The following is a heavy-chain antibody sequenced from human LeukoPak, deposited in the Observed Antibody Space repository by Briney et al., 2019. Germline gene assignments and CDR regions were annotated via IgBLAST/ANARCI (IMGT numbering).Heavy chain of an antibody. CDR1: GYTFTSYG. CDR3: AREGHRGFDY. V-gene: IGHV1-18*01. Sequence: GASVKVSCKASGYTFTSYGISWVRQAPGQGLEWLGWISVYNGHTNYAQKLQGRVTMTTDTSTTTAYMELRTLRSDDTAVYYCAREGHRGFDYWGQGTLVTVSS. J-gene: IGHJ4*02. CDR2: ISVYNGHT.